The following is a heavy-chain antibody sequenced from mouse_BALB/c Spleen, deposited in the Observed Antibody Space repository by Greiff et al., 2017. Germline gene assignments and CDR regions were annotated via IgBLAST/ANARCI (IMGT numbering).Heavy chain of an antibody. CDR2: ISYSGST. J-gene: IGHJ4*01. Sequence: EVQLQESGPGLVKPSQSLSLTCTVTGYSITSDYAWNWIRQFPGNKLEWMGYISYSGSTSYNPSLKSRISITRDTSKNQFFLQLNSVTTEDTATYYCARCMITTYYYAMDYWGQGTSVTVSS. D-gene: IGHD2-4*01. CDR1: GYSITSDYA. CDR3: ARCMITTYYYAMDY. V-gene: IGHV3-2*02.